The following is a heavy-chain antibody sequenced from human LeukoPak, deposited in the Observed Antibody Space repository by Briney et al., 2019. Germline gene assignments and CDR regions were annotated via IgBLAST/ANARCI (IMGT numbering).Heavy chain of an antibody. CDR2: ISYDGSNK. D-gene: IGHD2-15*01. CDR3: AKHVALGY. CDR1: GFTFSSYG. J-gene: IGHJ4*02. V-gene: IGHV3-30*18. Sequence: GGSLRLSCAASGFTFSSYGMHWVRQAPGKGLEWVAVISYDGSNKYYADSVKGRFTTSRDNSKNTLYLQMNSLRAEDTAVYYCAKHVALGYWGQGTLVTVSS.